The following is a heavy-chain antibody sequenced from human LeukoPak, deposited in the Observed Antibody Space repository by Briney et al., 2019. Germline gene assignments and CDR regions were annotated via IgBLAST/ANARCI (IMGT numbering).Heavy chain of an antibody. D-gene: IGHD6-13*01. CDR3: ARGTWYSSSWWRGYFDY. CDR2: INHSGST. J-gene: IGHJ4*02. V-gene: IGHV4-34*01. CDR1: GGSFSGYY. Sequence: SETLSLTCAVYGGSFSGYYWSWIRQPPGKGLEWIGEINHSGSTNYNPSLKSRVTISVDTSKNQFSLKLSSVTAADTAVYYCARGTWYSSSWWRGYFDYWGQGTLVTVSS.